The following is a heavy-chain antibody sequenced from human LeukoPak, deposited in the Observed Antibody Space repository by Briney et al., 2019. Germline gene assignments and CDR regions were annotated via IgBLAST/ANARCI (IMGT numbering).Heavy chain of an antibody. CDR1: GFTFSSYC. Sequence: GGSLRLSCAGSGFTFSSYCMHWVRQAPGKGLEWVAVIWYDGSNKYYADSVKGRFTISRDNSKNTLYLQMNSLRAEDTAVYYCARARSGGYGDYWGQGTPVTVSS. CDR3: ARARSGGYGDY. D-gene: IGHD3-22*01. V-gene: IGHV3-33*08. J-gene: IGHJ4*02. CDR2: IWYDGSNK.